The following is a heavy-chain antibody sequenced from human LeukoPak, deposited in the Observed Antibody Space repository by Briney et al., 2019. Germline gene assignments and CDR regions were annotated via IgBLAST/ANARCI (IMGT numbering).Heavy chain of an antibody. CDR2: IITNFGTT. D-gene: IGHD3-3*01. J-gene: IGHJ4*02. V-gene: IGHV1-69*13. CDR3: ARPRTYYDFWRGYPPFDY. CDR1: GYTFTSYG. Sequence: SVKVSCKASGYTFTSYGISWVRQAPGQGLEWMGGIITNFGTTNYAQKYQGRVTITADESTSTVYMELSSLRSEDTAVYYCARPRTYYDFWRGYPPFDYWGQGTLVTVSS.